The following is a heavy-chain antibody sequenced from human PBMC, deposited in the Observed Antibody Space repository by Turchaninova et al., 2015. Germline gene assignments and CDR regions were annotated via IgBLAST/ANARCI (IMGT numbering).Heavy chain of an antibody. D-gene: IGHD5-18*01. Sequence: QVPLQESGPGLVKPSGTLSLPCNVPGGSISSYYWNWLRPPPGKGLEWIGFIDYSGSTNNNPSLKSRLTISVDTSRNQFSLNLASVTAADTAVYYCARAGIQDSFDIWGQGTMVTVSS. CDR1: GGSISSYY. J-gene: IGHJ3*02. V-gene: IGHV4-59*01. CDR2: IDYSGST. CDR3: ARAGIQDSFDI.